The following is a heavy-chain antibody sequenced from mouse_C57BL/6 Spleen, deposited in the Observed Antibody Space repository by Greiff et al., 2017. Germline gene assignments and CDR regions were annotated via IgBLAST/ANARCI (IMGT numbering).Heavy chain of an antibody. CDR2: IWWDADK. V-gene: IGHV8-8*01. CDR1: GFSLSTFGMG. D-gene: IGHD2-13*01. CDR3: ARPYGDYGAWFAY. Sequence: QVTLKESGPGLLQPSQTLSLTCSFSGFSLSTFGMGVGWIRQPSGKGLEWLAHIWWDADKYYNPALKRLLTIAKETSKNQVFLKIANVGTADTATYYGARPYGDYGAWFAYWGQGTLVTVSA. J-gene: IGHJ3*01.